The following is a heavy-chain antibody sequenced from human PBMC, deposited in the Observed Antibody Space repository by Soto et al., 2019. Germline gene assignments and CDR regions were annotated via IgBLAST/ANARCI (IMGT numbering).Heavy chain of an antibody. CDR1: GFTFSDYD. J-gene: IGHJ4*02. CDR3: ARAKGISLRRGVIGGPDF. V-gene: IGHV3-13*01. D-gene: IGHD3-10*01. CDR2: IGTIGDT. Sequence: GGSLRLSCAASGFTFSDYDMHWVRQVSGKGLEWVAAIGTIGDTMYPGSVRGRFTISRDNAKDSSYLQMHDLRVDDTAMYYCARAKGISLRRGVIGGPDFWGQGTLVTVSS.